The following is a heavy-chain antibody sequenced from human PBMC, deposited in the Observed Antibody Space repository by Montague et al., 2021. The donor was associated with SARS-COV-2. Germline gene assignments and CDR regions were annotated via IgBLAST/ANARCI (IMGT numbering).Heavy chain of an antibody. CDR3: AKDWSAKKIVGATHLDY. Sequence: SLRLSFSASGFIFSNYGLHWVRQAPGKGLEWVAVIRYDGSNEYYADSVKGRFTISRDNSKSTLYLQMNSLRAEDTAVYYCAKDWSAKKIVGATHLDYWGRGTLVTVSS. D-gene: IGHD1-26*01. CDR2: IRYDGSNE. V-gene: IGHV3-33*06. CDR1: GFIFSNYG. J-gene: IGHJ4*02.